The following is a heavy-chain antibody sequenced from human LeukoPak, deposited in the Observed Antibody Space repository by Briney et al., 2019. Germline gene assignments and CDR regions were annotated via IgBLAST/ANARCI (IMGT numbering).Heavy chain of an antibody. V-gene: IGHV4-34*01. Sequence: SETLSLTYAVYGGSFSGYYWSWIRQPPGKGLEWIGEINHSGSTNYNPSLKSRVTISVDTSKNQFSLKLSSVTAADTAVYYCARGRILTGLRAKTIFGVVTHFDYWGQGTLVTVSS. J-gene: IGHJ4*02. CDR3: ARGRILTGLRAKTIFGVVTHFDY. D-gene: IGHD3-3*01. CDR2: INHSGST. CDR1: GGSFSGYY.